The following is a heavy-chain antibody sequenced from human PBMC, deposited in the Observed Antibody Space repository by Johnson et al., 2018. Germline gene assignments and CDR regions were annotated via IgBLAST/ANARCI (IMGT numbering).Heavy chain of an antibody. V-gene: IGHV3-30*03. Sequence: QVQLVESGGGVVQPGRSLRLSCAASGFTFSSYGMHWVRQAPGKGLEGVAVLSFGESNKYYADSVKGRVTISRENSMDTLDLQMNSLIPEDTAVYFWAWDFYDSSGYPRYLQHWGQGTLVTVSS. CDR2: LSFGESNK. J-gene: IGHJ1*01. CDR3: AWDFYDSSGYPRYLQH. D-gene: IGHD3-22*01. CDR1: GFTFSSYG.